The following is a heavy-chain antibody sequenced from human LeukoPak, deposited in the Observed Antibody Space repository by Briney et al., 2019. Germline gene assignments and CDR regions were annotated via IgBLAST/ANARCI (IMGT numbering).Heavy chain of an antibody. D-gene: IGHD4-17*01. Sequence: ASVKLSCKASGYTFTSYGISWVRQAPGQGLEGMGWISAYNGNRNYAQKLQGRGTMTTDTSTSTAYMELRSLRSDDTAVYYCARDHLYGEGDYWGEGTLVTLSS. CDR1: GYTFTSYG. CDR2: ISAYNGNR. V-gene: IGHV1-18*01. J-gene: IGHJ4*02. CDR3: ARDHLYGEGDY.